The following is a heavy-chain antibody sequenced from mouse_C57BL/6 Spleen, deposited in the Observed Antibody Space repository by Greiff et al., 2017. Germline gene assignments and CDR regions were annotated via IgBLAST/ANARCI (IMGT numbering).Heavy chain of an antibody. CDR2: IWPGGGT. D-gene: IGHD2-5*01. CDR3: ASNGCPYSKVFAY. Sequence: VKLLESGPGLVAPSPSLSITCTVSGFSLTSYAISWVRQPPGKGLEWLGVIWPGGGTNYNSALNSRMSISKNNSKSQVILKMNSLQTDDTARYYGASNGCPYSKVFAYWGQGTLVTVSA. J-gene: IGHJ3*01. CDR1: GFSLTSYA. V-gene: IGHV2-9-1*01.